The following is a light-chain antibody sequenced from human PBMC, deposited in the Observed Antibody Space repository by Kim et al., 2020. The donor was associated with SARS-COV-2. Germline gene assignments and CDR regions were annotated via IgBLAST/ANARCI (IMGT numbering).Light chain of an antibody. Sequence: ELTQPPSASGTPGQRVTISCSGSSSNIGSNYVYWYQQLPGTAPKLLIYRNNQRPSGVPDRFSGSKSGTSASLAISGLRSEDEADYYCAAWDDSLSGVVFGGGTQLNVL. V-gene: IGLV1-47*01. CDR3: AAWDDSLSGVV. CDR1: SSNIGSNY. CDR2: RNN. J-gene: IGLJ2*01.